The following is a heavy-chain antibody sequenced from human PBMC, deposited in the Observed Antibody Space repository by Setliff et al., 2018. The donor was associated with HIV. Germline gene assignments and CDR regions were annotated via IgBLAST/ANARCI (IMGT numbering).Heavy chain of an antibody. CDR2: IHYSGSS. Sequence: PSETLSLTCTVSGDSISSGGYYWSWIRQHPGKGLEWIGYIHYSGSSYYNPSLRSRVTISVDTAKNQFSLKLGSVTAADTAVYFCARMYSNYGRYYYYYMDVWGKGTTVTVSS. J-gene: IGHJ6*03. CDR1: GDSISSGGYY. D-gene: IGHD4-4*01. V-gene: IGHV4-31*03. CDR3: ARMYSNYGRYYYYYMDV.